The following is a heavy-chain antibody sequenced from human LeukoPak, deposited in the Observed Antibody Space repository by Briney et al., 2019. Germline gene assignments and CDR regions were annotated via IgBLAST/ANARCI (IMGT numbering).Heavy chain of an antibody. D-gene: IGHD3-9*01. CDR3: ARDLEYDILTGWTDY. CDR2: IKQDGNEK. J-gene: IGHJ4*02. V-gene: IGHV3-7*01. CDR1: GFTFSSYW. Sequence: PGGSLRLSCAASGFTFSSYWMSWVRQAPGKGLEWVANIKQDGNEKYYVDSVKGRFTISRDNAKNSLYLQMNSLRAEDTAVYYCARDLEYDILTGWTDYWGQGTLVTVSS.